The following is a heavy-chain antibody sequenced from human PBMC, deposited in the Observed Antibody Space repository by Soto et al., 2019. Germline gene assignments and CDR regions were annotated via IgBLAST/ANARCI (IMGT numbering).Heavy chain of an antibody. J-gene: IGHJ4*02. CDR1: GFTFSSYW. V-gene: IGHV3-7*01. CDR3: VRDHRYIPFDY. CDR2: INQDGSEK. D-gene: IGHD1-1*01. Sequence: GGSLRLSCAASGFTFSSYWMSWVRQAPGKGLEWVGNINQDGSEKYYVDSVKGRSTISRDNARDSLYLQMNSLRAEDTAVYYCVRDHRYIPFDYWGQGALVTVSS.